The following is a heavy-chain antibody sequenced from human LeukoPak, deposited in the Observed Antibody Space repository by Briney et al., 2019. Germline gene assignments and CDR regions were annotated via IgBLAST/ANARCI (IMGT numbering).Heavy chain of an antibody. CDR3: ARESELRLGELSLYGFDY. V-gene: IGHV3-30*14. D-gene: IGHD3-16*02. CDR2: ISYDGSNK. Sequence: GRSLRLSCAASGFTFSSYAMHWVRQAPGKGLEWVAVISYDGSNKYYADSVKGRFTISRDNSKNTLYLQMNSLRAEDTAVYYCARESELRLGELSLYGFDYWGQGTLVTVSS. J-gene: IGHJ4*02. CDR1: GFTFSSYA.